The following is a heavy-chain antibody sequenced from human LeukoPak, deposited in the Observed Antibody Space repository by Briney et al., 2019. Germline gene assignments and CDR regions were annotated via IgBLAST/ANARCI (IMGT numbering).Heavy chain of an antibody. CDR2: MNPNSGNT. J-gene: IGHJ4*02. D-gene: IGHD3-22*01. V-gene: IGHV1-8*02. Sequence: ASVKVSCKASGGTFSYYSLSWVRQAPGQGLEWMGWMNPNSGNTGYAQKFQGRVTMTRNTSISTAYMELSSLRSEDTAVYYCARGRRYYYDSSGYYYFDYWGQGTLVTVSS. CDR3: ARGRRYYYDSSGYYYFDY. CDR1: GGTFSYYS.